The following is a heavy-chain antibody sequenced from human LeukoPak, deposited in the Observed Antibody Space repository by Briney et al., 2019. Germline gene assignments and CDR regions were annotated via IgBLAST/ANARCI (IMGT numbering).Heavy chain of an antibody. J-gene: IGHJ4*02. D-gene: IGHD6-13*01. CDR2: ISWNSGSI. V-gene: IGHV3-9*01. CDR3: AKDSSSWPDYYFDY. Sequence: GRSLRLSCAASGFTFDDYAMHWVRQAPGKGLEWVSGISWNSGSIGYADSVKGRFTISRDNAKNSLYLQMNSLRAEDTALYYCAKDSSSWPDYYFDYWGQGTLVTVSS. CDR1: GFTFDDYA.